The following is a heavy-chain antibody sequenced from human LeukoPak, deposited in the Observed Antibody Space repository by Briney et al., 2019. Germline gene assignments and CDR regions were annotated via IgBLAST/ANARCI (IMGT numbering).Heavy chain of an antibody. J-gene: IGHJ3*02. Sequence: GASMRLSCAASGISFDDYAMHWVRQGPEKGLEWVSYITWNSGIKGYADSVKGRFTISRDNAKNSLVLQMNSLRVEDTALYYCVKLWGAFDICGQGTMVIVSS. V-gene: IGHV3-9*01. D-gene: IGHD3-10*01. CDR1: GISFDDYA. CDR3: VKLWGAFDI. CDR2: ITWNSGIK.